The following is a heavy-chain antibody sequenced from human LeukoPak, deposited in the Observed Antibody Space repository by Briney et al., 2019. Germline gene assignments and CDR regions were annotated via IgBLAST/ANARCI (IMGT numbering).Heavy chain of an antibody. J-gene: IGHJ4*02. CDR2: IYYSGST. D-gene: IGHD2-2*01. CDR3: ARTNCSSTSCNFDY. V-gene: IGHV4-39*07. Sequence: SETLSLTCTVSGGSISSSSYYWGWIRQPPGKGLEWIGSIYYSGSTYYNPSLKSRVTISVDTSKNQFSLKLSSVTAADTAVYYCARTNCSSTSCNFDYWGQGTLVTVSS. CDR1: GGSISSSSYY.